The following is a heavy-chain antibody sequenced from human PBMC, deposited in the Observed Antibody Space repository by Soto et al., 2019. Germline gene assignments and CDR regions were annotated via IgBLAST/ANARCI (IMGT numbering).Heavy chain of an antibody. V-gene: IGHV3-23*01. CDR1: GFTFRNYA. J-gene: IGHJ4*02. D-gene: IGHD2-2*01. CDR2: ISGSGGTT. CDR3: AKDRSSTSCYAFDY. Sequence: EVQLLESGGGLVQPGGSLRLSCAASGFTFRNYAMSWARQAPGKGLEWVSAISGSGGTTHYADSVKGRFTISRDNSKNTLELQMNSLGVEDPAVYYCAKDRSSTSCYAFDYWGQGSLVTVSS.